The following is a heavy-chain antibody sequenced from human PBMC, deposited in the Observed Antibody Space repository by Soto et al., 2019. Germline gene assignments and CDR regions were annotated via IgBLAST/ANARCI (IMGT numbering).Heavy chain of an antibody. CDR3: ARGTGGATSSGKDQVDY. D-gene: IGHD1-26*01. CDR2: IKQDGSEK. CDR1: GFIFGNFW. Sequence: EVQLVESGGGLVQPGGSLRLSCAGSGFIFGNFWMTWVRQAPGKGLEWVANIKQDGSEKYYVDSVKGRFTISRDNVKNSLYLQMNSLRSEDTAVYYCARGTGGATSSGKDQVDYWGQGTLVPVSS. V-gene: IGHV3-7*01. J-gene: IGHJ4*02.